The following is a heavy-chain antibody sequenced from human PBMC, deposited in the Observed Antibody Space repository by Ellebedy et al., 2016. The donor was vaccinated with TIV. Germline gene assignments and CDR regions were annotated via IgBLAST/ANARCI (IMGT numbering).Heavy chain of an antibody. D-gene: IGHD3/OR15-3a*01. CDR3: ARSFGPVYAFDI. J-gene: IGHJ3*02. Sequence: GESLKISCAASGFTFRSYWMHWVRQAPGKGLVWVSRINGDRDGDSTSYADSVKGRFTIYRDKAKNTLYVQMHSLRAEDTAVYYCARSFGPVYAFDIWGQGTVVTVSS. V-gene: IGHV3-74*01. CDR2: INGDRDGDST. CDR1: GFTFRSYW.